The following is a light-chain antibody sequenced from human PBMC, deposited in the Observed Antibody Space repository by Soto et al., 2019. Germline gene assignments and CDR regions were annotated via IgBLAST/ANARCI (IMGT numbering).Light chain of an antibody. V-gene: IGKV3-15*01. Sequence: EIVMTQSPATLSVSPGERATLSCRASQSVSSNLAWYQQKPGQAPRLLIYGASTRATGIPARFSGSGSGTEFTLTISSLQSEDFAVYYWQQYHNWPPVTFGGGTKVEIK. CDR2: GAS. CDR3: QQYHNWPPVT. J-gene: IGKJ4*01. CDR1: QSVSSN.